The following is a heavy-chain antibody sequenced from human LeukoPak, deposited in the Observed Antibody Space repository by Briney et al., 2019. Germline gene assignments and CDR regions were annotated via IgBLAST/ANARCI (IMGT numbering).Heavy chain of an antibody. CDR1: GGSISSYY. CDR3: ARSDSSWYQAFDY. V-gene: IGHV4-59*08. Sequence: SETLSLTCTVSGGSISSYYWSWIRQPPGKGLEWIGYIYYIGSTNYNPSLKSRVTISVDTSKNQFSLKLSSVTAADTAVYYCARSDSSWYQAFDYWGQGTLVTVSS. CDR2: IYYIGST. J-gene: IGHJ4*02. D-gene: IGHD6-13*01.